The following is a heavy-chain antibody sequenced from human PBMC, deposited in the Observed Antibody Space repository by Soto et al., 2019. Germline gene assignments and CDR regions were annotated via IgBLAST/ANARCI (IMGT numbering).Heavy chain of an antibody. J-gene: IGHJ4*02. CDR3: ARRGQSYGYYLDN. CDR2: IYYSGST. CDR1: GGSISSYY. D-gene: IGHD5-18*01. V-gene: IGHV4-59*08. Sequence: SETLSLTCTVSGGSISSYYWSWIRQPPGKGLEWIGYIYYSGSTNYNPSLKSRVTISVDTSKNQFSLKLSSVTATDTAVYYCARRGQSYGYYLDNWGQGTLVTVSS.